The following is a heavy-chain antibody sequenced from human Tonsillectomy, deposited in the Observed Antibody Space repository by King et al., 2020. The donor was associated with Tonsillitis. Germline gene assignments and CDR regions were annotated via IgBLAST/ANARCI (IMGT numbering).Heavy chain of an antibody. CDR1: GGSISSSSYY. CDR2: IYYSGST. D-gene: IGHD3-10*01. J-gene: IGHJ6*02. Sequence: QLQESGPGLVKPSETLSLTCTVSGGSISSSSYYWGWIRQPPGKGLEWIGSIYYSGSTYYNPSLKSRVTISVDTSKNQFSLKLSSVTAADRAVYYCARDPLSSGSYWWYYYYYGMDVWGQGTTVTVSS. V-gene: IGHV4-39*07. CDR3: ARDPLSSGSYWWYYYYYGMDV.